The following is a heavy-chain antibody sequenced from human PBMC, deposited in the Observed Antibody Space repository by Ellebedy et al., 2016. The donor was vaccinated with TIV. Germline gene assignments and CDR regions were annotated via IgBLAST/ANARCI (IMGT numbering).Heavy chain of an antibody. D-gene: IGHD2-2*01. CDR3: AKEKRYCSSANCPLGY. V-gene: IGHV3-30*18. Sequence: GESLKISCAASGFTFKSYDMHWVRQVPGKGLEWVAVISCDGGRKHYADSVKGRFTISRDNSKNTLFLQMNSLRPEDAAVFYCAKEKRYCSSANCPLGYWGQGNLVTVSS. CDR1: GFTFKSYD. J-gene: IGHJ4*02. CDR2: ISCDGGRK.